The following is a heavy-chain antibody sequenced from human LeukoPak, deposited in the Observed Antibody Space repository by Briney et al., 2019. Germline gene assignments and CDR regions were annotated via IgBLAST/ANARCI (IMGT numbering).Heavy chain of an antibody. D-gene: IGHD2/OR15-2a*01. J-gene: IGHJ4*02. CDR3: TRIFRTAHFDY. CDR2: IKSKTDGGTT. V-gene: IGHV3-15*01. Sequence: GGSLRLSCAASGFTFSNAWMSWVRQAPGKGLEWVGRIKSKTDGGTTDYAAPVKGRFTISRDDSKNTLYLQVNSLKTEDTAVYYCTRIFRTAHFDYWGQGTPVTVSS. CDR1: GFTFSNAW.